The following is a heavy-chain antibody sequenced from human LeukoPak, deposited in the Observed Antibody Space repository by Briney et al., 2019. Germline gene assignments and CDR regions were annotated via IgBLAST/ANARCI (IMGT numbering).Heavy chain of an antibody. CDR1: RYTFTGYY. CDR2: INPNSGGT. J-gene: IGHJ6*03. D-gene: IGHD2-2*01. CDR3: ARDHRIRGPDYYYVDI. Sequence: ASVKVSCKASRYTFTGYYLHWVRQAPGQGLEWMGRINPNSGGTNYAQKFQGRVTMTRDTSISTAHMELSRLRSDDTAVYYCARDHRIRGPDYYYVDIWGKGTTVTVSS. V-gene: IGHV1-2*06.